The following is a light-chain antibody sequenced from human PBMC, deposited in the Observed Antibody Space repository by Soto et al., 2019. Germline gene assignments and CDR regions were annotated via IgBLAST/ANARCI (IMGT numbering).Light chain of an antibody. CDR2: NNN. CDR1: SSNIRSNT. CDR3: AAWDDSLNGVL. J-gene: IGLJ2*01. V-gene: IGLV1-44*01. Sequence: QSVLTQPPSASGPPGQRVTISCYGSSSNIRSNTVNWYQQLPGTAPKLLIYNNNHRPSGVPDRISGSKSGTTASLAISGLQSEDEADYYCAAWDDSLNGVLFGGGTKLTVL.